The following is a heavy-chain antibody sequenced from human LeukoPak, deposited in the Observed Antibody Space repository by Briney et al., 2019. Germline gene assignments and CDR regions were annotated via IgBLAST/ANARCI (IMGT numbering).Heavy chain of an antibody. CDR2: ISYSGE. J-gene: IGHJ3*01. D-gene: IGHD1-14*01. V-gene: IGHV3-30*01. CDR3: ARNHFNQNVFDV. Sequence: GGSLRLSCAASGFTFTDYAFHWVRQAPGKGLEWVTIISYSGESYADSVRGRFAISRDNSKNTVYLQTDSLRADDTAMYYCARNHFNQNVFDVWGQGTMVTVSS. CDR1: GFTFTDYA.